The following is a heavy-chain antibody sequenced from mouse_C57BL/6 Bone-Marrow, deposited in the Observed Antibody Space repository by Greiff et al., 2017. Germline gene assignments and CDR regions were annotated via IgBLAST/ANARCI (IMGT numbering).Heavy chain of an antibody. V-gene: IGHV1-63*01. J-gene: IGHJ3*01. D-gene: IGHD1-1*01. CDR2: IYPGGGYT. CDR1: GYTFTNYW. Sequence: QVQLQQSGAELVRPGTSVKMSCKASGYTFTNYWIGWAKQTPGHGLEWIGDIYPGGGYTNYTEKFKGKATLTADKSSSTAYMQFSSLTSEDSAIYYCARGDSSYGVFAYWGQGTLVTVSA. CDR3: ARGDSSYGVFAY.